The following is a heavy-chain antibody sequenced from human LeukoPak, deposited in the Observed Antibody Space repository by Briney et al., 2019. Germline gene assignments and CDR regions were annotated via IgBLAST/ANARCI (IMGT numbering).Heavy chain of an antibody. Sequence: GGSLRLSCAASGFTFSTHAMHWVRQAPGKGLEWVAAISFDGDNKYYADSVKGRFTISRDNSNNSLYLQMSSPRAEDTAVYYCAKDGPLVGPYYFDYWGQGTLVTVSS. CDR1: GFTFSTHA. D-gene: IGHD1-26*01. V-gene: IGHV3-30*04. J-gene: IGHJ4*02. CDR2: ISFDGDNK. CDR3: AKDGPLVGPYYFDY.